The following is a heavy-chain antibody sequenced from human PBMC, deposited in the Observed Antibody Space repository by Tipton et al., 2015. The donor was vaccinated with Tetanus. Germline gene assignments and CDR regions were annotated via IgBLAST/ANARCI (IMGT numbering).Heavy chain of an antibody. D-gene: IGHD3-3*01. CDR2: ISDSGST. Sequence: TLSLTCAVYGGSFSAYYWSWIRQSPGKGLEWLAYISDSGSTNSNYFLKSRITVSRDTSKNQFSLRLISVTAADTAVYYCARANYEYPKKGPFDSWGQGTVVIVSS. CDR1: GGSFSAYY. J-gene: IGHJ4*02. V-gene: IGHV4-59*01. CDR3: ARANYEYPKKGPFDS.